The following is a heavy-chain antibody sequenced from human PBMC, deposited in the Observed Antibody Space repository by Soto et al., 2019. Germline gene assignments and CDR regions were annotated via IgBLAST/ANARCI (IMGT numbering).Heavy chain of an antibody. Sequence: LGESLKISCKGSGYTFTDYWIGWVRQLPGKGLEWIGIIYPGDSDTRYSPSFQGQVTISADKSISTAYLQWSSLKASDTAMYYCARQAAAAYGMDVWGQGTTVTVSS. J-gene: IGHJ6*02. CDR2: IYPGDSDT. V-gene: IGHV5-51*01. CDR1: GYTFTDYW. D-gene: IGHD6-13*01. CDR3: ARQAAAAYGMDV.